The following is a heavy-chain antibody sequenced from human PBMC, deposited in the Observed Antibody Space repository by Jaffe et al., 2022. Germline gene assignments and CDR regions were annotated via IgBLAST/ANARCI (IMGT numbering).Heavy chain of an antibody. CDR1: GYTFTTYG. V-gene: IGHV1-18*01. CDR2: VSTYNDDT. CDR3: ARDERRYVGYGDYAHFDY. D-gene: IGHD4-17*01. Sequence: QVQLVQSGAEVKKPGASVKVSCKTSGYTFTTYGISWVRQAPGQGLEWMGWVSTYNDDTNYAPVLQGRVTMTTDTSTRTVYMELRSLRFDDTAVYYCARDERRYVGYGDYAHFDYWGQGTLVTVSS. J-gene: IGHJ4*02.